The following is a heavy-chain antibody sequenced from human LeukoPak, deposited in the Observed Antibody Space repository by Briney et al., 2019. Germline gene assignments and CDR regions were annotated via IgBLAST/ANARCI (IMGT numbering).Heavy chain of an antibody. Sequence: PSETLSLTCTVSGGSISSGDYYRSWIRQPPGKGLEWIGYIYYSGSTYYNPSLKSRVTISVDTSKNQFSLKLSSVTAADTAVYYCARSIAVAGPVAYDAFDIWGQGTMVTVSS. CDR2: IYYSGST. V-gene: IGHV4-30-4*01. CDR1: GGSISSGDYY. CDR3: ARSIAVAGPVAYDAFDI. D-gene: IGHD6-19*01. J-gene: IGHJ3*02.